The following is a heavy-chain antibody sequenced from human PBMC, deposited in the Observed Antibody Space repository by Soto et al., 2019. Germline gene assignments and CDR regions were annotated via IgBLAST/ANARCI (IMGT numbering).Heavy chain of an antibody. Sequence: SQTLSLTCAISGDSVSSNSAAWNWIRQSPSRGLEWLGRTYYRSKWYNDYAVSVKSRITINPDTSKNQFSLQLNSVTPEDTAVYYCARAELGRSSSSSYGMDVWGQGTTVTVSS. D-gene: IGHD6-6*01. CDR1: GDSVSSNSAA. CDR2: TYYRSKWYN. CDR3: ARAELGRSSSSSYGMDV. J-gene: IGHJ6*02. V-gene: IGHV6-1*01.